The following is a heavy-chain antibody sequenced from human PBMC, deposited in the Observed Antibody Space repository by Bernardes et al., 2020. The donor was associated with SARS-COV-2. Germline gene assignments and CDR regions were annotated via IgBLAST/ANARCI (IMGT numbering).Heavy chain of an antibody. CDR2: FDPEDGET. V-gene: IGHV1-24*01. CDR3: GGAAAGKGLLYYYYGMDV. Sequence: ASVKVSCKVSGYTLTALSMHWVRQAPGKGLEWMGGFDPEDGETIYAQKFQGRVTMTEDTSTDTAYMELISLRSEDTAVYYCGGAAAGKGLLYYYYGMDVWGQGTTVTVSS. J-gene: IGHJ6*02. D-gene: IGHD6-13*01. CDR1: GYTLTALS.